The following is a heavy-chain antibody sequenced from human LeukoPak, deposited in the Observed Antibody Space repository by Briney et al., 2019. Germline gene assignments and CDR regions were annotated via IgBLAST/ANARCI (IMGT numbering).Heavy chain of an antibody. D-gene: IGHD3-16*01. CDR3: ARAPRGGTIRNYFDY. V-gene: IGHV3-74*01. CDR1: GFTFSSYW. CDR2: INSDGSST. J-gene: IGHJ4*02. Sequence: GGSLRLSCAASGFTFSSYWMHWVRQAPGKGLVWVSRINSDGSSTSYADSVKGRFTISRDNAKNTLYLQMNSLRAEDTAVYYCARAPRGGTIRNYFDYWGQGTLVTVSS.